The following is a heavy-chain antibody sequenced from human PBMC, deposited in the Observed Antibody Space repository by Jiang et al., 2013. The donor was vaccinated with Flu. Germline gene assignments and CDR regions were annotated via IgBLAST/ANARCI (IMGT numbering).Heavy chain of an antibody. CDR3: ARASLLYYYDSSGYYIFDY. J-gene: IGHJ4*02. CDR2: IYYSGST. CDR1: GGSISSYY. V-gene: IGHV4-59*01. Sequence: PGLVKPSETLSLTCTVSGGSISSYYWSWIRQPPGKGLEWIGYIYYSGSTNYNPSLKSRVTISVDTSKNQFSLKLSSVTAADTAVYYCARASLLYYYDSSGYYIFDYWGQGTLVTVSS. D-gene: IGHD3-22*01.